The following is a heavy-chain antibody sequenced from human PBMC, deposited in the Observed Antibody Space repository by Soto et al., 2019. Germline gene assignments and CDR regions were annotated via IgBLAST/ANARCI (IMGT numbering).Heavy chain of an antibody. CDR3: ATDISITMIVVVSHQGAFDI. J-gene: IGHJ3*02. D-gene: IGHD3-22*01. CDR2: FDPEDGET. Sequence: ASVKLSCKVSGYTLTELSMHWVRQAPGKGLEWMGGFDPEDGETIYAQKFQGRVTMTEDTSTDTAYMELSSLRSEDTAVYYCATDISITMIVVVSHQGAFDIWGQGTMVTVSS. CDR1: GYTLTELS. V-gene: IGHV1-24*01.